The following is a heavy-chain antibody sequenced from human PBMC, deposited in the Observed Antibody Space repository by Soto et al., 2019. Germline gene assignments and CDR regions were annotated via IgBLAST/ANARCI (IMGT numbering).Heavy chain of an antibody. Sequence: PGGSLRLSCAASVFTFSSYAMHWVRQSPGKGLEWVAVISYDGSNKYYADSVKGRFTISRDNSKNTLYMQMNSLRAEDTAVYYCAREALSGSYGAFDIWGQGTMVTVSS. CDR3: AREALSGSYGAFDI. V-gene: IGHV3-30-3*01. D-gene: IGHD1-26*01. CDR2: ISYDGSNK. CDR1: VFTFSSYA. J-gene: IGHJ3*02.